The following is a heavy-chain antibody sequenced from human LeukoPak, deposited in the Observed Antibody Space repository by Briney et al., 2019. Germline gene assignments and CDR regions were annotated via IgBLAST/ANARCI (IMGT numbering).Heavy chain of an antibody. Sequence: GGSLKLSCAASGFTFSGSAMHWVRQASGKGLEWVGRIRSKANSYATAYAASVKGRFTISRDDSRNTAYLQMNSLKTEDTAVYYCTSPWGNSVWGQGTLVTVSS. D-gene: IGHD4-4*01. CDR1: GFTFSGSA. V-gene: IGHV3-73*01. CDR3: TSPWGNSV. J-gene: IGHJ4*02. CDR2: IRSKANSYAT.